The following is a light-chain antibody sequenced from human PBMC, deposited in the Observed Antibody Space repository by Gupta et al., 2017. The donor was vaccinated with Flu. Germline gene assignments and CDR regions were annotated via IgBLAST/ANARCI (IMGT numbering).Light chain of an antibody. CDR3: RQRLKTPLT. V-gene: IGKV2-28*01. CDR1: QSSLNGNGKNY. Sequence: ATTGEPAPSARGTSQSSLNGNGKNYLDWYQQKPGQAPRVLVYVGSNRASGIPDRFNGSGSGTDFTLIIDTVEAEDVGVYYCRQRLKTPLTFGPGTRVEIK. CDR2: VGS. J-gene: IGKJ5*01.